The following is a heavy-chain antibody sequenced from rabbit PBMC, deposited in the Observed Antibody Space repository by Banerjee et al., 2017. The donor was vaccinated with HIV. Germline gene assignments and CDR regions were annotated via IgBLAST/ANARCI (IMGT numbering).Heavy chain of an antibody. J-gene: IGHJ6*01. D-gene: IGHD1-1*01. CDR1: GFSFSNSDY. CDR3: ARVWPYSRGYWDL. Sequence: EESGGDLVKPGASLTLTCTASGFSFSNSDYMCWVRQAPGKGLEWTACIYAGGSGNTYYATWAKGRFTISKTSSTTVTLQMTRLTAADTATYFCARVWPYSRGYWDLWGPGTLVTVS. CDR2: IYAGGSGNT. V-gene: IGHV1S40*01.